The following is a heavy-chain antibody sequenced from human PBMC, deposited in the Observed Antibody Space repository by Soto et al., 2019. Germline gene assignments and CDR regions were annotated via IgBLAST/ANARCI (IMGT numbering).Heavy chain of an antibody. V-gene: IGHV4-39*01. CDR2: IYYSGST. D-gene: IGHD6-13*01. Sequence: SETLSLTCTVSGGSIISSSYYWGWIRQPPGKGLEWIGSIYYSGSTYYNPSLKSRVTISVDTSKNQFSLKLSSVTAADTAVYYCARTGLGRPGMARENYGMDFWGQGTTVTVSS. CDR3: ARTGLGRPGMARENYGMDF. CDR1: GGSIISSSYY. J-gene: IGHJ6*02.